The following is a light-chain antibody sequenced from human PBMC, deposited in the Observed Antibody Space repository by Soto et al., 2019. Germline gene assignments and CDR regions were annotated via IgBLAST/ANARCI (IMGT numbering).Light chain of an antibody. Sequence: QLVLTQPPSASGTPGQTVTISCSGGRSNIGVNTLNWYQHLPGTAPKLLISTSNRRPSGVRDRFSGSKSGTSASLAISGLQADDEADYYCAAWDDSLNAVGFGGGTQVTVL. V-gene: IGLV1-44*01. CDR2: TSN. CDR3: AAWDDSLNAVG. CDR1: RSNIGVNT. J-gene: IGLJ2*01.